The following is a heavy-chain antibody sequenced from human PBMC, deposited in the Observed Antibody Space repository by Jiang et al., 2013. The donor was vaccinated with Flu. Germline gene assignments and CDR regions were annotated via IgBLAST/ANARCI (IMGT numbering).Heavy chain of an antibody. CDR1: GFSSSDYV. CDR3: ARLNADYTIDFYFYGLDI. V-gene: IGHV7-4-1*02. CDR2: ANTNTGDP. Sequence: QSGSELKKPGASVKISCKASGFSSSDYVIHWVRQAPGQGLEWMGWANTNTGDPAFAQDFIGRLVFSVDTAIDTAYLEISNLRADDTAIYYCARLNADYTIDFYFYGLDIWGPGGPRSPSPQ. J-gene: IGHJ6*01. D-gene: IGHD4-11*01.